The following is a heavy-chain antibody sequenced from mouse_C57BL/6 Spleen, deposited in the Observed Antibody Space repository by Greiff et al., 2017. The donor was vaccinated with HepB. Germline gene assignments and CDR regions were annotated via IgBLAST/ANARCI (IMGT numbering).Heavy chain of an antibody. J-gene: IGHJ3*01. CDR2: ISDGGSYT. D-gene: IGHD2-5*01. Sequence: DVHLVESGGGLVKPGGSLKLSCAASGFTFSSYAMSWVRQTPEKRLEWVATISDGGSYTYYPDNVKGRFTISRDNAKNNLYLQMSHLKSEDTAMYYCARAYYSNYPAWFAYWGQGTRVTVSA. CDR3: ARAYYSNYPAWFAY. V-gene: IGHV5-4*01. CDR1: GFTFSSYA.